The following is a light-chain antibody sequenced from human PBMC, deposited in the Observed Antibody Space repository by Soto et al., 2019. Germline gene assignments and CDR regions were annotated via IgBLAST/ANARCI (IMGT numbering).Light chain of an antibody. J-gene: IGKJ1*01. CDR1: QSISSW. CDR3: QQYNSYPWT. Sequence: TQSPGTLSLSPGEGATLSCRASQSISSWLAWYQQKPGKAPKLLIYDASSLESGVPSRFSGSGSGTEFTLTISSLQPDDFATYYCQQYNSYPWTFGQGTKVEIK. CDR2: DAS. V-gene: IGKV1-5*01.